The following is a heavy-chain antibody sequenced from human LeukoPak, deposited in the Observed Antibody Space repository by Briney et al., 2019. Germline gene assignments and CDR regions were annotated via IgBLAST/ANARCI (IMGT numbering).Heavy chain of an antibody. CDR3: ARDRPRMTTVTTFDY. CDR1: GFTFSSYS. J-gene: IGHJ4*02. D-gene: IGHD4-11*01. Sequence: GGSLRLSCAASGFTFSSYSMNWVRQAPGKGLEWVSYISSSSSTIYYADSVKGRFTISRDNAKNSLYLQMNSLRAEDTAVYYCARDRPRMTTVTTFDYWGQGTLVTVSS. CDR2: ISSSSSTI. V-gene: IGHV3-48*01.